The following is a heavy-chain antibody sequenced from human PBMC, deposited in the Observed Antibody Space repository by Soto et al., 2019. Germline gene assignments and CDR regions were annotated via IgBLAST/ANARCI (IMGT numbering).Heavy chain of an antibody. J-gene: IGHJ4*02. Sequence: SRALSLTCANSVDRASRNRASWNWIRQSPSRGLGWLGRTYYRSKWYNHYAVSVKSRITVNPDTSKNQFYLQLNSVTPEVSAVYYCERSGPGGYIGYWGQGTPVTVSS. V-gene: IGHV6-1*01. CDR1: VDRASRNRAS. CDR2: TYYRSKWYN. CDR3: ERSGPGGYIGY. D-gene: IGHD3-22*01.